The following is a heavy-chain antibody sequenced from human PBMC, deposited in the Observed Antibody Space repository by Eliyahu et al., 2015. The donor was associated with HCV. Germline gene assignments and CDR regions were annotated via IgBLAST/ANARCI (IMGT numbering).Heavy chain of an antibody. CDR1: GFTVSXNY. CDR2: IYSGGST. D-gene: IGHD2-2*01. Sequence: EVQLVESGGGLIQPGGSLRLSCAASGFTVSXNYXSWVRQAPGKGLXWVSVIYSGGSTYYADSVKGRFTISRDNSKNTLYLQMNSLRAEDTAVYYCAREGIVVPAANPGRLNVFDIWGQGTMVTVSS. J-gene: IGHJ3*02. CDR3: AREGIVVPAANPGRLNVFDI. V-gene: IGHV3-53*01.